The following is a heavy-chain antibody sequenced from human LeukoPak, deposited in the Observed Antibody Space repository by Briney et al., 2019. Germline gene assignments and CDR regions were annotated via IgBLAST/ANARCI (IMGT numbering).Heavy chain of an antibody. CDR2: IIPIFGTA. CDR1: GGTFSSYA. V-gene: IGHV1-69*13. CDR3: AGGGTSRNWFDP. Sequence: SVKVSCKASGGTFSSYAIGWVRQAPGQGLEWMGGIIPIFGTANYAQKFQGRVTITADESTSTAYMELSSLRSEDTAVYYCAGGGTSRNWFDPWGQGTLVTVSS. J-gene: IGHJ5*02. D-gene: IGHD2-8*01.